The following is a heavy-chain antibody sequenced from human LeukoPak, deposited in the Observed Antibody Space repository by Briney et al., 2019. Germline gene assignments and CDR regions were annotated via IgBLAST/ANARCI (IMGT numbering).Heavy chain of an antibody. Sequence: SVKVSCKASGGTFSSYAISWVRQAPGQGLEWMGRIIPIFGTANYAQKFQGRVTITTAESTSTAYMELSSMRSEDTAVYYCARSLDVVVIRDWYFDLWGRGTLVTVSS. D-gene: IGHD3-22*01. J-gene: IGHJ2*01. CDR1: GGTFSSYA. CDR3: ARSLDVVVIRDWYFDL. V-gene: IGHV1-69*05. CDR2: IIPIFGTA.